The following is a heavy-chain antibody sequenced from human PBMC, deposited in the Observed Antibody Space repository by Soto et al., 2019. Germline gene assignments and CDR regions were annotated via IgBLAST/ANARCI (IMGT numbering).Heavy chain of an antibody. Sequence: ASVKVSCKASGYTFSSYYMNWVRQAPGQGLEWLGIINPSGGYTTYAQRFQGRVTMTRNTSISTAYMELSSLRSEDTAVYYCTRDGVVGAGPNVFDIWGQGTKVTVAS. J-gene: IGHJ3*02. D-gene: IGHD1-26*01. V-gene: IGHV1-46*01. CDR2: INPSGGYT. CDR1: GYTFSSYY. CDR3: TRDGVVGAGPNVFDI.